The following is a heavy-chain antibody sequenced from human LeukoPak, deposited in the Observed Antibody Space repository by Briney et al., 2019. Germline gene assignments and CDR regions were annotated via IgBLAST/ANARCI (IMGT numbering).Heavy chain of an antibody. CDR1: GFTFSSYE. CDR2: ISSSGSTI. D-gene: IGHD1-26*01. Sequence: GGSLGLSCAASGFTFSSYEMNWVRQAPGKGLEWVSYISSSGSTIYYADSVKGRFTISRDNAKNSLYLQMNSLRAEDTAVYYCARFLREVGSDWGQGTLVTVSS. J-gene: IGHJ4*02. CDR3: ARFLREVGSD. V-gene: IGHV3-48*03.